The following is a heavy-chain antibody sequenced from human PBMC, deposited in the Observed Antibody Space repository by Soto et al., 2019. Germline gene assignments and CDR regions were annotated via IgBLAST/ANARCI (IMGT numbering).Heavy chain of an antibody. CDR3: AREKWLVRRNDPFDI. D-gene: IGHD6-19*01. J-gene: IGHJ3*02. CDR2: INPSDATT. V-gene: IGHV1-46*01. CDR1: GYTLASYY. Sequence: ASVKVSCKASGYTLASYYMHWVRQAPGQGLEWMGIINPSDATTYYPRKFQGRVTMTRDTSTSTVYMEMNSLRSEDTAVYYCAREKWLVRRNDPFDIWGQGTMVTV.